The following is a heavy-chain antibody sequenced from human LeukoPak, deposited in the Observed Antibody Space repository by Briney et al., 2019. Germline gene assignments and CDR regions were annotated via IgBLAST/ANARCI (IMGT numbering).Heavy chain of an antibody. Sequence: SVKVSCKASGGTFSSYAISWVRQAPGQGLEWMGGIIPIFGTANYARKFQGRVTITADESTSTAYMELSNLRSEDTAVYYCARRSGSYLSFLYWGQGTLVTVSS. CDR3: ARRSGSYLSFLY. J-gene: IGHJ4*02. D-gene: IGHD1-26*01. CDR2: IIPIFGTA. CDR1: GGTFSSYA. V-gene: IGHV1-69*13.